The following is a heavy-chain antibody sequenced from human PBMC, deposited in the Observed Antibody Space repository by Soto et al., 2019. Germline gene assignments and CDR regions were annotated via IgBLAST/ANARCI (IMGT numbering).Heavy chain of an antibody. V-gene: IGHV4-39*01. Sequence: SETLSLTCTVSGGSISSSSYYWGWIRQPPGKGLEWIGSIYYSGSTYYNPSLKSRVTISVDTSKNQFSLKLSSVTAADTAVYYCARLGREYYYDSSGYYPVVDIDYWGQGTLVTVSS. D-gene: IGHD3-22*01. CDR2: IYYSGST. J-gene: IGHJ4*02. CDR1: GGSISSSSYY. CDR3: ARLGREYYYDSSGYYPVVDIDY.